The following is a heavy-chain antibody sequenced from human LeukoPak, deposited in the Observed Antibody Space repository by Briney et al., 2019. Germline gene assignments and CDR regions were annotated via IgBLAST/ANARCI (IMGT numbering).Heavy chain of an antibody. CDR3: ARVFTALDY. J-gene: IGHJ4*02. V-gene: IGHV3-21*01. D-gene: IGHD5-18*01. CDR2: ISADSSYI. Sequence: AGGSLRLSCAASRFSFSAYSVSWVRQAPGKGLEWVSSISADSSYIYYADSVKGRFTISRDNAKNTLYLQMNSLRVEDTAVYYCARVFTALDYWGQGTLVTVSS. CDR1: RFSFSAYS.